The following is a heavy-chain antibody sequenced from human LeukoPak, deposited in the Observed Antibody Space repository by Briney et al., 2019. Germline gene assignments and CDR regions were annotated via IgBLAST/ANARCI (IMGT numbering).Heavy chain of an antibody. CDR3: ARVRSSDDAFDI. CDR1: GGSVSSGSYY. J-gene: IGHJ3*02. Sequence: PSETLSLTCTVSGGSVSSGSYYWSWIRQPPGKRLEWIGYIYYSGSTNYNPSLKSRVTISVDTSKNQFSLKLSSVTAADTAVYYCARVRSSDDAFDIWGQGTMVTVSS. D-gene: IGHD6-6*01. V-gene: IGHV4-61*01. CDR2: IYYSGST.